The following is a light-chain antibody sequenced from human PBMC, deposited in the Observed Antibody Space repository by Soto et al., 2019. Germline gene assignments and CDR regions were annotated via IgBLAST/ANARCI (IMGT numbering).Light chain of an antibody. Sequence: EIVMTQYPATLSVSPGGRATLSCRASQSISDTLAWYQQKPGQAPRLLIHGASTRAPGFPARFSGSGSGTDFTLTISSLQSEDFAVYYCQQYDNWAWTFGQGTKVEIK. CDR1: QSISDT. V-gene: IGKV3-15*01. CDR2: GAS. CDR3: QQYDNWAWT. J-gene: IGKJ1*01.